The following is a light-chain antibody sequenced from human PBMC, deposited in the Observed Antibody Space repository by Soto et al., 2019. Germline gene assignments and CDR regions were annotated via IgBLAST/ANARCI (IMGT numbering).Light chain of an antibody. CDR3: QQFVSSPPMYT. Sequence: EIVLTQSPGTLSLSPGERATLSCRASQSISSSYLSWYQQKPGQAPRLLIYGASNRATGFPDRFSGSGSGTDLTLTISRLEPEDFAVYYCQQFVSSPPMYTFGQGTKLEIK. V-gene: IGKV3-20*01. J-gene: IGKJ2*01. CDR1: QSISSSY. CDR2: GAS.